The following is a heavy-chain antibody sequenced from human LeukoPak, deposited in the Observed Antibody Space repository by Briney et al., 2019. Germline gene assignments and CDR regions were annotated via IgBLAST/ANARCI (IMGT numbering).Heavy chain of an antibody. Sequence: GGSLRLSCAASGFTFSNSAMNWVRQAPGKGLEWVSSINNVGSHIYYADSVKGRFTISRDNAKNSLYLQMNSLRAEDTAVYYCARGSYEWGNDYYDMDVWGQGTTVTVSS. CDR2: INNVGSHI. J-gene: IGHJ6*02. D-gene: IGHD3-22*01. V-gene: IGHV3-21*01. CDR3: ARGSYEWGNDYYDMDV. CDR1: GFTFSNSA.